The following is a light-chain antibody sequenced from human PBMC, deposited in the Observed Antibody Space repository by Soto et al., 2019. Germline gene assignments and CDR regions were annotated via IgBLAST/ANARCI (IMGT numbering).Light chain of an antibody. J-gene: IGKJ2*01. CDR1: QSVSSGY. V-gene: IGKV3-20*01. CDR2: GAS. CDR3: QQYGSSPYT. Sequence: EIVLTQSPGTLSLSPGERATLSCRSSQSVSSGYLAWYQQKPGQAPRLLLYGASNRATGIPDRFSGSGSGTDFTLTISRLEPEDFAVYSCQQYGSSPYTFGQGTKVEIK.